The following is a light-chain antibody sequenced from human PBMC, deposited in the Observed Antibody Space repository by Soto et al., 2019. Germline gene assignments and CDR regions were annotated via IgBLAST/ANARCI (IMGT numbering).Light chain of an antibody. CDR1: QTISSW. Sequence: DIHMTQAPSTLSGSLGDRVTMTCGASQTISSWLAWYQQKPGKAPKLLIYKASTLKSGVPSRFSGSGSGTEFTLTISSLQPDDFATYYCQHYNSYSEAFGQGTKVDIK. V-gene: IGKV1-5*03. CDR3: QHYNSYSEA. J-gene: IGKJ1*01. CDR2: KAS.